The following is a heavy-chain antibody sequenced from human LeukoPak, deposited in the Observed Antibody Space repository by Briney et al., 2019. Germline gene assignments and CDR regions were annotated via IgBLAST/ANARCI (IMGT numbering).Heavy chain of an antibody. Sequence: GASVEVSCKASGYTFTSNDINWVRQAPGQGPEWMGWINPKSGDSGYAQKFRGRVTITRDTSISTAYMELSSLRSDDTAVYYCARHLRTTFDYWGQGTLVTVSS. J-gene: IGHJ4*02. D-gene: IGHD4-17*01. CDR2: INPKSGDS. CDR1: GYTFTSND. CDR3: ARHLRTTFDY. V-gene: IGHV1-8*03.